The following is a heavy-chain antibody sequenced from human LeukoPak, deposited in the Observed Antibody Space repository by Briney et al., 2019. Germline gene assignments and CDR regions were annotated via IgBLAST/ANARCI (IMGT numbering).Heavy chain of an antibody. V-gene: IGHV3-23*01. CDR3: AKDPRDYYDSGGYYLIYPQPYYFDY. CDR1: VFTFSTYA. CDR2: ISGTGNST. Sequence: TGESLRLSCAASVFTFSTYAMSWVRQAPGKGLEWVSAISGTGNSTYFAVSVEGGFTISRDNSKDTLYLQMNSLRAEDTTVYYCAKDPRDYYDSGGYYLIYPQPYYFDYWGQGTLVTVSS. D-gene: IGHD3-22*01. J-gene: IGHJ4*02.